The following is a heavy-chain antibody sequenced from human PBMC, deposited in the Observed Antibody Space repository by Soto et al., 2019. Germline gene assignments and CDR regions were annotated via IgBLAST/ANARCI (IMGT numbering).Heavy chain of an antibody. CDR1: GFTFSSYD. Sequence: PGGSLRLSCAASGFTFSSYDMHWVRQVTGKGLEWVSTFGSSGDTYYPGSPKGRFTISRENAKNSLYLQMNSLRAVDTAVYYLARGGASHNSGYYYFGLWGQGTLVTVSS. V-gene: IGHV3-13*04. CDR2: FGSSGDT. J-gene: IGHJ4*02. CDR3: ARGGASHNSGYYYFGL. D-gene: IGHD3-22*01.